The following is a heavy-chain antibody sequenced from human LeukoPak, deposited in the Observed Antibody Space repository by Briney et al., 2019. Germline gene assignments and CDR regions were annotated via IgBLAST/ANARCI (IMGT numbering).Heavy chain of an antibody. CDR1: GYTFTGYY. J-gene: IGHJ4*02. CDR3: AKMTGGYDWRYFDY. V-gene: IGHV1-2*02. Sequence: ASVKVSCKASGYTFTGYYMHWVRQAPGQGLEWMGWINPNSSGTNYARKFQGRVTMTRDTSISTAYMELSRLRSDDTAVYYCAKMTGGYDWRYFDYWGQGTLVTVSS. D-gene: IGHD5-12*01. CDR2: INPNSSGT.